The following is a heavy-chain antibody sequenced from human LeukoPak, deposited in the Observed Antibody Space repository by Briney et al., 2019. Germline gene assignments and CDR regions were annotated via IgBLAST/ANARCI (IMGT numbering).Heavy chain of an antibody. V-gene: IGHV4-34*01. CDR2: INHSGYT. Sequence: PSETLSLTCAVSGVSFNDYYWSWVRPTPGKGLEWIGEINHSGYTNDSPSLKRRVTLSIDTSRKQFSLNLRSVTVADTGIYYCTRMTTGHDYWGQGTLVAVSS. J-gene: IGHJ4*02. CDR1: GVSFNDYY. D-gene: IGHD4-17*01. CDR3: TRMTTGHDY.